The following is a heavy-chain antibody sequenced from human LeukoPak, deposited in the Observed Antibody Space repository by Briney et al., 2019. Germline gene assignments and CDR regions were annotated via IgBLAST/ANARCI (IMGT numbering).Heavy chain of an antibody. Sequence: ASVKVSCKASGYTFTGHYIHWVRQASGQGLEWMGWINPKNGATYYAQKFQGGVTMTRDTSISTAYMELSRLTSDDTAVYYCARGAEAETSPLDFWGQGTLVIVS. CDR1: GYTFTGHY. D-gene: IGHD6-13*01. J-gene: IGHJ4*02. V-gene: IGHV1-2*02. CDR3: ARGAEAETSPLDF. CDR2: INPKNGAT.